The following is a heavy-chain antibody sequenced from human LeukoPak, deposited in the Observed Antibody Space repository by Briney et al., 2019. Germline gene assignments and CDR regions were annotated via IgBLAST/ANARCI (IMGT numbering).Heavy chain of an antibody. CDR3: ARDRGRRWLPEPPYYYYYYMDV. CDR2: MSNNGAT. D-gene: IGHD5-24*01. J-gene: IGHJ6*03. Sequence: SETLSLTCTVSGGSISGFYWSWIRQPPGKGLEWSEYMSNNGATTYNPSLKSRVTISIDMSNIHFSLKLSSVTAADTAVYYCARDRGRRWLPEPPYYYYYYMDVWGKGTTVTISS. V-gene: IGHV4-59*01. CDR1: GGSISGFY.